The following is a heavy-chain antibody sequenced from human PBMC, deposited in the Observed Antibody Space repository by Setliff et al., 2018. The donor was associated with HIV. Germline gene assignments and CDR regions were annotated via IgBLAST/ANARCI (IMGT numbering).Heavy chain of an antibody. Sequence: PSETLSLTCAVYGGSFSGYYWSWIRQPPGKGLECIGEINHSGSTNYNPSLKRLVTISVDTSKNQFSLTLSSVTAADTAVYYCARCLLRPGYYMDVWGKGTTVTVSS. J-gene: IGHJ6*03. D-gene: IGHD2-15*01. CDR1: GGSFSGYY. CDR2: INHSGST. V-gene: IGHV4-34*01. CDR3: ARCLLRPGYYMDV.